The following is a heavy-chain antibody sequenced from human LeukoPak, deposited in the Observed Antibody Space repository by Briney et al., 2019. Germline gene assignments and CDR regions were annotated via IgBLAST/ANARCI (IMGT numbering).Heavy chain of an antibody. CDR2: IIPIFGTA. D-gene: IGHD3-22*01. V-gene: IGHV1-69*06. CDR1: GGTISSYA. CDR3: ARDSGYYDSSGYYPDAFDI. J-gene: IGHJ3*02. Sequence: GASVKVSCKASGGTISSYAISWVRQAPGQGLEWMGGIIPIFGTANYAQKFQGRVTITADKSTSTAYMELSSLRSEDTAVYYYARDSGYYDSSGYYPDAFDIWGQGTMVTVSS.